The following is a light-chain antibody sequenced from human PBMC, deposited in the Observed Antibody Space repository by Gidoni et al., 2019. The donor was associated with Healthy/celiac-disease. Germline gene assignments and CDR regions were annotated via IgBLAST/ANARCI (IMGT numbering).Light chain of an antibody. CDR3: KQALQTPKT. V-gene: IGKV2-28*01. CDR2: LGS. J-gene: IGKJ4*01. CDR1: QSLLHSNGYNY. Sequence: IVMTPSPLSLPVTPGEPASISCRSSQSLLHSNGYNYLDWYLQKPGQSPQLLIYLGSNRASGVPDRFSGSGSGTDFTLKISRVEAEDVGVYYCKQALQTPKTFXGXTKVEIK.